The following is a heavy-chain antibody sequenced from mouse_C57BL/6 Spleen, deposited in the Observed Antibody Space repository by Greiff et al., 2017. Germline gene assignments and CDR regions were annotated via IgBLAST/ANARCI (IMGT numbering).Heavy chain of an antibody. CDR1: GYSITSGYY. J-gene: IGHJ2*01. CDR2: ISYDGSN. CDR3: ARGHYYGSSFDY. D-gene: IGHD1-1*01. Sequence: DVQLQESGPGLVKPSQSLSLTCSVTGYSITSGYYWNWIRQFPGNKLEWMGYISYDGSNNYNPSLKNLISSTRDTSKNQFFLKLNSVTTEDTATYYCARGHYYGSSFDYWGQGTTLTVSS. V-gene: IGHV3-6*01.